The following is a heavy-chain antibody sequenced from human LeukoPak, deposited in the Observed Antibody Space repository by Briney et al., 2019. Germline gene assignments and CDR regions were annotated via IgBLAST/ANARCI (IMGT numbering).Heavy chain of an antibody. CDR1: GFTFSSYG. J-gene: IGHJ4*02. V-gene: IGHV3-30*02. CDR2: IRYDGSNK. CDR3: ARAPSGWYFQNFDY. D-gene: IGHD6-19*01. Sequence: GGSLRLSCAASGFTFSSYGMHWVRQAPGKGLEWVAFIRYDGSNKYYADSVKGRFTISRDNSKNTLYLQMNSLRAEDTAVYYCARAPSGWYFQNFDYWGQGTLVTVSS.